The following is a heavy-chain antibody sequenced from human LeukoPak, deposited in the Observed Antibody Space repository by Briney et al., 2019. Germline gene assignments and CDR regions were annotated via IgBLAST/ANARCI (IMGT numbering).Heavy chain of an antibody. D-gene: IGHD2-15*01. CDR2: INPKSGGS. CDR3: ARDHCSDGCCYEHHYFGMDV. V-gene: IGHV1-2*02. J-gene: IGHJ6*02. Sequence: ASVKVSCKASGYTFTGNYMHWVRQAPGQGLEWMGWINPKSGGSEYAQKYQGRVTMTRDTSISTAYMELSSLRSDDTAVYFCARDHCSDGCCYEHHYFGMDVWGQGTTVTVSS. CDR1: GYTFTGNY.